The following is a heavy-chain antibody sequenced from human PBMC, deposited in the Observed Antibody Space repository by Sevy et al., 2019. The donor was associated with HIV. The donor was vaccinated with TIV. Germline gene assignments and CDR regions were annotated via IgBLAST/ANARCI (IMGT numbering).Heavy chain of an antibody. Sequence: SETLSLTCVVSGGSISSSNWWSWVRQPPGKGLEWIGEIYHSGSTNYNPSLESRVNISIDKSKNHFSLKVNSVTAADTAVYYCARDDSALYSYGLDLWGQGTTVTVSS. CDR3: ARDDSALYSYGLDL. V-gene: IGHV4-4*02. D-gene: IGHD2-21*01. CDR2: IYHSGST. J-gene: IGHJ6*02. CDR1: GGSISSSNW.